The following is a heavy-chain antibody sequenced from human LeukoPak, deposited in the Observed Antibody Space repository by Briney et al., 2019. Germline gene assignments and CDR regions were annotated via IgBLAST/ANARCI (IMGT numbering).Heavy chain of an antibody. CDR1: GFTVSSNY. CDR3: AASYGYI. Sequence: GGSLRLSCAASGFTVSSNYMSWVRQAPGKGLEWVSVIYSSGSTYYADSVKGRFTISRHNSKNTLYLQMNSLRAADTAVYYCAASYGYIWGQGTLVTVSS. J-gene: IGHJ4*02. CDR2: IYSSGST. V-gene: IGHV3-53*04. D-gene: IGHD5-18*01.